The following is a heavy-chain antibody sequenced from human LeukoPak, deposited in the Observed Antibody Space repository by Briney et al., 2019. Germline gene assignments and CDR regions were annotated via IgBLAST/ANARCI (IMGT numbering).Heavy chain of an antibody. J-gene: IGHJ6*03. V-gene: IGHV4-34*01. CDR2: INHSGST. Sequence: SETLSLTCAVYGGSFSAYYWSWIRQPPGKGLEWIGEINHSGSTNHNPSLKSRVTISVDMSKNQFSLKLSSVTAADTAVYYCARVRSFYYYYYYMDVWGKGTTVTVSS. CDR3: ARVRSFYYYYYYMDV. CDR1: GGSFSAYY.